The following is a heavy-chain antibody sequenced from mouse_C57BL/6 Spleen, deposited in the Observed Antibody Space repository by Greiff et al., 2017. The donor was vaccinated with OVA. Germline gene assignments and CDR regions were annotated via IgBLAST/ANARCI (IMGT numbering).Heavy chain of an antibody. Sequence: EVKLQESGPGLVKPSQSLSLTCSVTGYSITRGYYWNWIRQFPGNKLEWMGYISYDGSNNYNPSLKNRISITRDTSKNQFFLKLNSVTTEDTATYYCAREGDGYYDYWGQGTTLTVSS. V-gene: IGHV3-6*01. J-gene: IGHJ2*01. CDR3: AREGDGYYDY. CDR2: ISYDGSN. CDR1: GYSITRGYY. D-gene: IGHD2-3*01.